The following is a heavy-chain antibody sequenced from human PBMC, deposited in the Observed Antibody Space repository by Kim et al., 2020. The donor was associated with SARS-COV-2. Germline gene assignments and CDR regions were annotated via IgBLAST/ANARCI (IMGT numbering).Heavy chain of an antibody. D-gene: IGHD2-2*01. V-gene: IGHV1-46*01. J-gene: IGHJ5*02. CDR2: INPSGGST. CDR3: AREPKYCSSTSCYVHNWFDP. CDR1: GYTFTSYY. Sequence: ASVKVSCKASGYTFTSYYMHWVRQAPGQGLEWMGIINPSGGSTSYAQKFQGRVTMTRDTSTSTVYMELSSLRSEDTAVYYCAREPKYCSSTSCYVHNWFDPWGQGTLVTVSS.